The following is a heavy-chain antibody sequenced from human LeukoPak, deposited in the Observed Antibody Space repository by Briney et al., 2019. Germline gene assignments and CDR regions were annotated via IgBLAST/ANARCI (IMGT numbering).Heavy chain of an antibody. CDR3: ARVKLIVVVSWFDP. CDR2: IDHSGST. CDR1: GGSISSSYW. D-gene: IGHD3-22*01. Sequence: SETLSFTCAVYGGSISSSYWWSRVRQHPGKGLEWIGEIDHSGSTNYNPSLKSRVTISVDKSKNQFSLKLSSVTAADTAVYYCARVKLIVVVSWFDPWGQGTLVTVSS. V-gene: IGHV4-4*02. J-gene: IGHJ5*02.